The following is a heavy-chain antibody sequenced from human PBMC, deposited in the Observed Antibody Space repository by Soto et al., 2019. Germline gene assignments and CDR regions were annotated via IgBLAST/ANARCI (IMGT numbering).Heavy chain of an antibody. CDR1: GGTFSSYA. V-gene: IGHV1-69*12. CDR2: IIPIFGTA. Sequence: QVQLVQSGAEVKKPGSSVKVSCKASGGTFSSYAISWVRQAPGQGLEWMGGIIPIFGTANYAQKFQGRVTVTADGSTSTAYMELSSMRSEDTAVSYCARVSRYYSGRSFYSHPGIDYWGQGTLVTVSS. D-gene: IGHD2-15*01. J-gene: IGHJ4*02. CDR3: ARVSRYYSGRSFYSHPGIDY.